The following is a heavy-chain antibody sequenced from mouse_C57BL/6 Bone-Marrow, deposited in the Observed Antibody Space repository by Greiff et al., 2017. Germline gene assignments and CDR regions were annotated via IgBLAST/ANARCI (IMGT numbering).Heavy chain of an antibody. CDR2: IDPSDSYT. D-gene: IGHD2-4*01. CDR3: ARGRGSTMISYYFDY. V-gene: IGHV1-69*01. Sequence: QVHVKQPGAELVMPGASVKLSCKASGYTFTSYWMHWVKQRPGQGLEWIGEIDPSDSYTNYNQKFKGKSTLTVDKSSSTAYMQLSSLTSEDSAVYYCARGRGSTMISYYFDYWGQGTTLTVSS. CDR1: GYTFTSYW. J-gene: IGHJ2*01.